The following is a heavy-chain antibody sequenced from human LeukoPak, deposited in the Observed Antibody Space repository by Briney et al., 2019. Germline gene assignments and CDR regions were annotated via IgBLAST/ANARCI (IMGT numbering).Heavy chain of an antibody. CDR3: ARLSSWFAAF. CDR2: VYHNGSA. Sequence: KPSETLSLMCSVSGYLIRSGYFWGWIRQPPGKGLEWIASVYHNGSAYYNPSLKSRASISVDTSSNQFSLTLTSVSVADTAVYHCARLSSWFAAFWGQGSQVTVSS. D-gene: IGHD6-13*01. J-gene: IGHJ4*02. V-gene: IGHV4-38-2*02. CDR1: GYLIRSGYF.